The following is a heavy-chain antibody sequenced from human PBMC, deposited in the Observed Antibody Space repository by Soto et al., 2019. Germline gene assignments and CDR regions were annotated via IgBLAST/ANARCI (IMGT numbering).Heavy chain of an antibody. CDR1: GGSISSRTFW. J-gene: IGHJ4*02. CDR3: ARHPRDDYNYGGSGIFDY. Sequence: QLQLQESGPGLVKPSETLSLTCSVSGGSISSRTFWWAWIRQPPGQGLEWYGDMYYSGSSYSSPSLKSRVTLSVDTSKNQLSLKLNSVTAADTAVYYCARHPRDDYNYGGSGIFDYWGQGTLVTVSS. CDR2: MYYSGSS. D-gene: IGHD4-4*01. V-gene: IGHV4-39*01.